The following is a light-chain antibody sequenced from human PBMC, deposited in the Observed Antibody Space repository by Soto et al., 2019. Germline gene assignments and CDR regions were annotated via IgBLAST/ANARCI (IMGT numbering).Light chain of an antibody. J-gene: IGLJ1*01. CDR2: EGS. Sequence: QSALTQPASVSGSPGQSITISCTGTSSDVGSYNLVSWYQQNPGKAPKLMIYEGSKRPSGVSNRFSGSKSGNTASLTISGLQGEDEADYYCCSYAGRSSSSYVFGTGTKVTV. CDR3: CSYAGRSSSSYV. CDR1: SSDVGSYNL. V-gene: IGLV2-23*01.